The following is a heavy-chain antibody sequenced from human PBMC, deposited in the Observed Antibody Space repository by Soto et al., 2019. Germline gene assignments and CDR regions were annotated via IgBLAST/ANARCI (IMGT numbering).Heavy chain of an antibody. V-gene: IGHV5-51*01. CDR1: GYSFTSYW. CDR3: ARQSLLFYYGSGIPYYYYMDV. CDR2: IYPCYFDT. D-gene: IGHD3-10*01. Sequence: PGESLKISCKGSGYSFTSYWIGWVRQMPGKGLEWMVIIYPCYFDTRYSPSFQGQVTISADKSISTAYLQWSSLKASDTAMYYCARQSLLFYYGSGIPYYYYMDVWGKGTTVTVSS. J-gene: IGHJ6*03.